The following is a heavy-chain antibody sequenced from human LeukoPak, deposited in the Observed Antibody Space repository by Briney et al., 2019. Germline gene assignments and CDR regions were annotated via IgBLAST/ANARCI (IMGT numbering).Heavy chain of an antibody. CDR2: IIPIFGTA. D-gene: IGHD2-2*01. Sequence: SVKVSCKASGGTFSSYAISWVRQAPGQGLEWMGGIIPIFGTANYAQKFQGRVTITTDESTSTAYMELSSLRSEDTAVYYCARGYCTSTSCYLNYYYDVDVWGKGTTVTVSS. CDR1: GGTFSSYA. J-gene: IGHJ6*03. CDR3: ARGYCTSTSCYLNYYYDVDV. V-gene: IGHV1-69*05.